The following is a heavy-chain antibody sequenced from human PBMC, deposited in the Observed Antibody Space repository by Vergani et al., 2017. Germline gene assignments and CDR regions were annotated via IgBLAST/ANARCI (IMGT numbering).Heavy chain of an antibody. D-gene: IGHD6-13*01. CDR2: INPSGGHT. CDR3: ARVAAALDY. V-gene: IGHV1-46*01. J-gene: IGHJ4*02. Sequence: QVQVVQSGAEVKKSGASVKVSCKTSGYTFSNYYMHWVRQAPGQGLEWMGIINPSGGHTNYAQKFQGRVTMTRDTSTSTVYMELRSLRSDDTAVDYCARVAAALDYWGQGTLVTVSS. CDR1: GYTFSNYY.